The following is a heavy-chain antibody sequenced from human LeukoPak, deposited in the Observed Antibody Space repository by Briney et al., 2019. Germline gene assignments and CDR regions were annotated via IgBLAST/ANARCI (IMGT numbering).Heavy chain of an antibody. J-gene: IGHJ4*02. CDR3: AKGGYDYCRY. D-gene: IGHD5-12*01. V-gene: IGHV3-11*01. CDR1: GFTFSDYY. Sequence: GSXRLXCXASGFTFSDYYMSWVRQAPGKGLEWVSYISSSGSTIYYADSVKGRFTISRDNAKHSLYLQMNSLRAEDTAVYYCAKGGYDYCRYWGQGTLVTVSS. CDR2: ISSSGSTI.